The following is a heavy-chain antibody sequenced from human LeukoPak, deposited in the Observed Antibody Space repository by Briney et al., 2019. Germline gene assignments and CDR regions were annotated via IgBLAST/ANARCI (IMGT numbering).Heavy chain of an antibody. CDR2: IYTSGST. J-gene: IGHJ6*02. CDR1: GGSISSYY. CDR3: ARDTDYGDFRSTGGMDV. D-gene: IGHD4-17*01. V-gene: IGHV4-4*07. Sequence: PSETLSFTCTVSGGSISSYYWSWIRQPAGKGLEWIGRIYTSGSTNYNPSLKSRVTMSVDTSKNQFSLKLSSVTAADTAVYYCARDTDYGDFRSTGGMDVWGQGTTVTVSS.